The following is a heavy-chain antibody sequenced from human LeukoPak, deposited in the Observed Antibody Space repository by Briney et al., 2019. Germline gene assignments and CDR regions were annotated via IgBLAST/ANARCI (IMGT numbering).Heavy chain of an antibody. CDR3: AKDMRDGDYELHPY. CDR1: GFTFSSYG. V-gene: IGHV3-30*02. CDR2: IRYDGSNK. J-gene: IGHJ4*02. Sequence: GGSLRLSCAASGFTFSSYGMHWVRQAPGKGLEWVAFIRYDGSNKYYADSVKGRFTISRDNSKNTLYLQMNSLRAEDTAAYYCAKDMRDGDYELHPYWGQGTLVTVSS. D-gene: IGHD4-17*01.